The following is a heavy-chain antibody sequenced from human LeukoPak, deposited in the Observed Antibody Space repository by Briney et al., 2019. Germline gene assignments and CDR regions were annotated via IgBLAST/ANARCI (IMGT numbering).Heavy chain of an antibody. Sequence: GGSXRLSCAASGFSFGAYSMNWVRQXPGKGLEWVSSISSRSSNIYYADSMKGRFTVSRDNAKNSLYLQMNSLRAEDTAVYYCARALYYDILTNYQTHTYYFDYWGQGTLLTVSS. D-gene: IGHD3-9*01. J-gene: IGHJ4*02. CDR2: ISSRSSNI. V-gene: IGHV3-21*01. CDR3: ARALYYDILTNYQTHTYYFDY. CDR1: GFSFGAYS.